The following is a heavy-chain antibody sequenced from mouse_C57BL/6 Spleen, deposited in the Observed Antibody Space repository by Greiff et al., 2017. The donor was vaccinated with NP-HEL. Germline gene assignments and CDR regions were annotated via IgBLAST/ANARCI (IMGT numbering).Heavy chain of an antibody. V-gene: IGHV3-6*01. CDR1: GYSITSGYY. D-gene: IGHD1-1*01. Sequence: EVQLVESGPGLVKPSQSLSLTCSVTGYSITSGYYWNWIRQFPGNKLEWMGYISYDGSNNYNPSLKNRISITRDTSKNQFFLKLNSVTTEDTATYYCATYYYGSSLVDYWGQGTTLTVSS. CDR3: ATYYYGSSLVDY. J-gene: IGHJ2*01. CDR2: ISYDGSN.